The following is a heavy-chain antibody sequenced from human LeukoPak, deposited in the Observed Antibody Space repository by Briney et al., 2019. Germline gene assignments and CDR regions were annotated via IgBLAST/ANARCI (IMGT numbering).Heavy chain of an antibody. D-gene: IGHD5-24*01. CDR3: ARGDGYNYRLFDY. J-gene: IGHJ4*02. V-gene: IGHV1-2*06. Sequence: ASVKVSCKASGYTFTGYYMHWVRQAPGQGLEWMGRINPNSGGTNYAQKFQGRVIMTRDTSISTAYMELSRLRSDDTAVYYCARGDGYNYRLFDYWGQGTLVTVSS. CDR2: INPNSGGT. CDR1: GYTFTGYY.